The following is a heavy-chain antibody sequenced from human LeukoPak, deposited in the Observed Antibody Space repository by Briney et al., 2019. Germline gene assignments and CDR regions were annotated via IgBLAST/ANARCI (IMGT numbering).Heavy chain of an antibody. Sequence: GGSLRLSCAASGFTFSSYGMHWVRQAPGKGLEWVAFIRYDGSNKYYADSVKGRFTISRDNSKNTLYLQMNSLRAEDTAVYYCAKIDYDSSAYRTFDYWGQGTLVTVSS. D-gene: IGHD3-22*01. CDR3: AKIDYDSSAYRTFDY. J-gene: IGHJ4*02. V-gene: IGHV3-30*02. CDR2: IRYDGSNK. CDR1: GFTFSSYG.